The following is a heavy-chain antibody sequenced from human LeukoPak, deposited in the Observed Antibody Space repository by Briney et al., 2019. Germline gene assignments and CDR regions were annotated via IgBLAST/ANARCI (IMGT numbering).Heavy chain of an antibody. CDR1: GFTFSSYS. Sequence: GGSLRLSCAASGFTFSSYSMNWVRQAPGQGLEWVPSISSSSSYIYYADSVQGRFTISRDNAKNSLYLQMNSLRAADTAVYYCARDLYYDSSALTGYWGQGTLVTVSS. J-gene: IGHJ4*02. CDR3: ARDLYYDSSALTGY. V-gene: IGHV3-21*01. D-gene: IGHD3-22*01. CDR2: ISSSSSYI.